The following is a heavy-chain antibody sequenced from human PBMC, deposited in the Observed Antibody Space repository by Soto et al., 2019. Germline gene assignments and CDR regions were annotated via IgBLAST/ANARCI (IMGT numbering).Heavy chain of an antibody. V-gene: IGHV1-69*01. J-gene: IGHJ6*02. CDR1: GGTFSNYA. CDR3: ARNGLGYCSSTSCSKYGMDV. Sequence: QVQLVQSGAEVKKPGSSVKVSCKASGGTFSNYAIYWVRQAPGQGLEWMGGIIPIFGTAKSAQKFQGRVTITADESTSTAYMELSSLRSEDTAVYYCARNGLGYCSSTSCSKYGMDVWGQGTTVTVSS. CDR2: IIPIFGTA. D-gene: IGHD2-2*01.